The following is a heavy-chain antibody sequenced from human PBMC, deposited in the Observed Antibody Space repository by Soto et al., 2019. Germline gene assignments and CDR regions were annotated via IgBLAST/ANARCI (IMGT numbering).Heavy chain of an antibody. CDR1: GGSFSGYY. Sequence: QVQLQQWGAGLLKPSETLSLTCAVYGGSFSGYYWSWIRQPPGKGLEWIGEINHSGSTNYNPSLKIRVTISVDTSKTQFSLKLSSVTASETAVYYCARSKPVLLWFGESPYFDYWGQGTLVTVSS. J-gene: IGHJ4*02. V-gene: IGHV4-34*01. CDR2: INHSGST. D-gene: IGHD3-10*01. CDR3: ARSKPVLLWFGESPYFDY.